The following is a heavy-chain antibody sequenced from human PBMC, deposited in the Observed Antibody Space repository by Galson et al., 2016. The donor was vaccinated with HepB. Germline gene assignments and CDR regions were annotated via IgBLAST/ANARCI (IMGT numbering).Heavy chain of an antibody. D-gene: IGHD5/OR15-5a*01. J-gene: IGHJ4*02. CDR3: ARVVGRGVYDGRFDY. V-gene: IGHV6-1*01. CDR1: GDSVSSNSAA. CDR2: TYYRSKWYN. Sequence: CAISGDSVSSNSAAWNWIRQSPSRGLEWLGRTYYRSKWYNDYAESVKSRITINPDTSKNQFSLQLNSVTPEDTAVYYCARVVGRGVYDGRFDYWGQGTLVTVSS.